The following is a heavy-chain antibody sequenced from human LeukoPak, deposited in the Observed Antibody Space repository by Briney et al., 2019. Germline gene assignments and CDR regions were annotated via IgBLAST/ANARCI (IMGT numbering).Heavy chain of an antibody. Sequence: GRSLRLSCAASGFTFDDYAMHWVRHAPGKGLEWVSGISWNSGSIGYADSVKGRFTISRDNAKNSLYLQMNSLRAEDTALYYCAKDIHPVIVVVITGGYYYGMDVWGQGTTVTVSS. J-gene: IGHJ6*02. CDR3: AKDIHPVIVVVITGGYYYGMDV. D-gene: IGHD3-22*01. V-gene: IGHV3-9*01. CDR1: GFTFDDYA. CDR2: ISWNSGSI.